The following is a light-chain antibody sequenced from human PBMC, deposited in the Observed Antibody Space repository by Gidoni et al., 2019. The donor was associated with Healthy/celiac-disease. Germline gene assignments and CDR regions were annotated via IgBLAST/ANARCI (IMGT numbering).Light chain of an antibody. CDR3: QQYKSYPWP. V-gene: IGKV1-5*03. CDR2: QAS. J-gene: IGKJ1*01. Sequence: DIQMTQSPSTLSASVGDRVTITCRASQSISSWLAWYQQKPGKAPQLLIYQASSLESGVPSRFTGSGSGTEFTLTSSSPQPDDCATYHCQQYKSYPWPLGQGTKVEIK. CDR1: QSISSW.